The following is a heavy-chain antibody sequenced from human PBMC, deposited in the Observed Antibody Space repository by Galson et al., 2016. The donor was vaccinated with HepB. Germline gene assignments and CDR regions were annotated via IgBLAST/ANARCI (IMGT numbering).Heavy chain of an antibody. CDR2: IYKSGST. CDR3: ARGVTGTPYFDC. J-gene: IGHJ4*02. V-gene: IGHV4-59*01. D-gene: IGHD2-21*02. CDR1: GGAISRYF. Sequence: SETLSLTCNVSGGAISRYFWSWIRQPPGKGLEWIGYIYKSGSTNYSPSLKSRVTVAVDTAKNPFSLQLRSGTPADTAVYFCARGVTGTPYFDCWGQGALVTVSS.